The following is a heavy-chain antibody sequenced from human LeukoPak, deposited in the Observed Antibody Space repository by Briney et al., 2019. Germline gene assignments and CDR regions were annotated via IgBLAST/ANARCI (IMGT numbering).Heavy chain of an antibody. CDR3: GRSGHYGTDV. D-gene: IGHD3-10*01. Sequence: GESLKISCKTSGYSFTNYWIGWVRQMPGKGLEWMGIVYPGDSETKYSPSFQGQVTISADRSISTAYLQWSSLKASDTAMYYCGRSGHYGTDVWGQGTTVTVSS. CDR2: VYPGDSET. J-gene: IGHJ6*02. V-gene: IGHV5-51*01. CDR1: GYSFTNYW.